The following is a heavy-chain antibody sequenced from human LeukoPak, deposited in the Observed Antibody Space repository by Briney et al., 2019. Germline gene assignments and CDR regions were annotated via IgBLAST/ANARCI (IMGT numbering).Heavy chain of an antibody. D-gene: IGHD6-19*01. Sequence: GASVKVSCKASGYTFTSYGISWVRQAPGQGLEWMGWISGYSGNTDYAQKLQGRVTMTTETSTSTAYMELRSLRSDDTAVYYCARKVAGVWFDPWGQGTLVTVSS. J-gene: IGHJ5*02. V-gene: IGHV1-18*04. CDR3: ARKVAGVWFDP. CDR1: GYTFTSYG. CDR2: ISGYSGNT.